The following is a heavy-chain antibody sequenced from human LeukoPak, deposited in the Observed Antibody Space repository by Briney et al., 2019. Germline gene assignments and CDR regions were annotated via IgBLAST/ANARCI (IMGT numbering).Heavy chain of an antibody. V-gene: IGHV3-9*01. J-gene: IGHJ4*02. CDR2: ISWNSGSI. Sequence: GRSLRLSCAATGFTFDDYAIHWVRQAPGKGLEWVSGISWNSGSIDYGDSVKGRFTISRDNAKSSLYLQMNSLRAEDTALYYCAKTPYSTSPYYYFDYWGQGTLVTVSS. D-gene: IGHD2-2*01. CDR3: AKTPYSTSPYYYFDY. CDR1: GFTFDDYA.